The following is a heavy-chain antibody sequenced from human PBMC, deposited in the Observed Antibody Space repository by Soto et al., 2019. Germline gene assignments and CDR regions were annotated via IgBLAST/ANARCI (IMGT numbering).Heavy chain of an antibody. CDR1: GGSFSGYY. Sequence: SETLSLTCAVYGGSFSGYYWSWIRQPPGRGLEWIGEINHSGSTNYNPSLKSRVTISVDTSKNQFSLKLSSVTAADTAVYYCARMAAAAVGFDYWGQGTLVTVSS. J-gene: IGHJ4*02. V-gene: IGHV4-34*01. D-gene: IGHD6-13*01. CDR2: INHSGST. CDR3: ARMAAAAVGFDY.